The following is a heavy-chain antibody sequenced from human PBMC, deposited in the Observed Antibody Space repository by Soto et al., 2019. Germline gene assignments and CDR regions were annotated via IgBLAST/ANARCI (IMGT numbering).Heavy chain of an antibody. CDR3: ARGRSCSGVTCFPLTLDH. V-gene: IGHV1-8*01. Sequence: QVQLVQSGVEVKQPGASVRISCKASGYTFSNYDINWVRKASGQGLEWMGWMNPGSGKTKSPEEFEGRVTMTWNTSIGTTYLEVSSLKSDDTAVYYCARGRSCSGVTCFPLTLDHWGPGTLITVSS. CDR2: MNPGSGKT. CDR1: GYTFSNYD. J-gene: IGHJ4*02. D-gene: IGHD2-15*01.